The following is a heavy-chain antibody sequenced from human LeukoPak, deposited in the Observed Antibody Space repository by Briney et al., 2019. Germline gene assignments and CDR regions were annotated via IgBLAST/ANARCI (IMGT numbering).Heavy chain of an antibody. CDR1: GGSISSRSYY. CDR2: IYYSGGT. CDR3: ARQSGSPVRTFDY. V-gene: IGHV4-39*01. Sequence: SETLSLTCTVSGGSISSRSYYWGWIRQPPGKGLEWIGSIYYSGGTYYNPSLKSRVTISVDTSKNQFSLKLSSVTAADTAVYYCARQSGSPVRTFDYWGQGTLVTVSS. D-gene: IGHD1-26*01. J-gene: IGHJ4*02.